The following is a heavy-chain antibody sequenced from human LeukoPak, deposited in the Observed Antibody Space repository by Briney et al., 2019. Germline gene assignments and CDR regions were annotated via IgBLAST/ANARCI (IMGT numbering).Heavy chain of an antibody. CDR1: GFTFSSYA. V-gene: IGHV3-23*01. Sequence: GGSLRLSCAASGFTFSSYAMRWVRHAPGKGREWVSAISGSGCSTYYADSVKGRFTISTDNSNNTLYLQMNSRRAEDTAVYYCAKAPGLRYFDFWGQGTLVTVSS. J-gene: IGHJ4*02. CDR2: ISGSGCST. CDR3: AKAPGLRYFDF. D-gene: IGHD3-9*01.